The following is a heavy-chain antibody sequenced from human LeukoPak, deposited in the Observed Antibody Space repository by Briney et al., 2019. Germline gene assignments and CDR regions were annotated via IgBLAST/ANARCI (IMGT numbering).Heavy chain of an antibody. D-gene: IGHD1-1*01. Sequence: GASVKVSCKASGYTFTGYYMHWVRQAPGQGLEWMGWINPNSGGTKYAQKFQGRVTMTRDTSISTAYMELSRLRSDDTAVYYCARDPTTGSTWDYYSMDVWGKGTTVTVSS. CDR2: INPNSGGT. CDR3: ARDPTTGSTWDYYSMDV. V-gene: IGHV1-2*02. CDR1: GYTFTGYY. J-gene: IGHJ6*03.